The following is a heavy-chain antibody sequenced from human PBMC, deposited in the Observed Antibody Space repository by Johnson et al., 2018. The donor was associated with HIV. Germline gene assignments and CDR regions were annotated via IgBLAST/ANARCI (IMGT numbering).Heavy chain of an antibody. CDR2: IKQEGSEK. V-gene: IGHV3-7*05. CDR3: ARDIFYTDTAFDI. Sequence: VQLVESGGGVVQPGRSLRLSCAASGFTFSSYWMSWVSQAPGKGLEWVANIKQEGSEKYSVDSVTGRFTISSTNAKNSLYLQMNSLRAEDTALYYCARDIFYTDTAFDIWGQGTMVTVSS. J-gene: IGHJ3*02. CDR1: GFTFSSYW.